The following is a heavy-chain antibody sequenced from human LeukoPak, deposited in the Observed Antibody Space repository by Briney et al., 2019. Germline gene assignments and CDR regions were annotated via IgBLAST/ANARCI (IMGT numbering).Heavy chain of an antibody. CDR1: GYTFTGYY. J-gene: IGHJ4*02. Sequence: ASVKVSCKASGYTFTGYYMHWMRQAPGQGLEWMGWINPNSGGTNYAQKFQGRVTMTRDTSISTAYMELSRLRSDDTAVYYCARNSYYYDSSGYYLGGISKGFDYWGQGTLVTVSS. CDR3: ARNSYYYDSSGYYLGGISKGFDY. V-gene: IGHV1-2*02. D-gene: IGHD3-22*01. CDR2: INPNSGGT.